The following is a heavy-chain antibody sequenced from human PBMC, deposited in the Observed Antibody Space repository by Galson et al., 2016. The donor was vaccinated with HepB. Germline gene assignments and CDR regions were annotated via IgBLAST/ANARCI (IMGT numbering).Heavy chain of an antibody. V-gene: IGHV3-74*03. CDR3: ARPGYCSGSSCYVPFDI. D-gene: IGHD2-15*01. J-gene: IGHJ3*02. CDR1: GFTFSSYR. CDR2: INNDGSNT. Sequence: SLRLSCAASGFTFSSYRMNWVRQAPGKGLVWVSRINNDGSNTTYADSVKGRFTISRDNAKNTLYLQMNSLRAEDTAVYYCARPGYCSGSSCYVPFDIWGQGTMATVSS.